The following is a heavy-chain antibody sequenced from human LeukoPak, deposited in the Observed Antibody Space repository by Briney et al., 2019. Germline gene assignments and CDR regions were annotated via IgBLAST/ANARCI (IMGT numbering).Heavy chain of an antibody. CDR3: PSLCGGSSAY. CDR2: IFSDGNT. J-gene: IGHJ4*02. CDR1: GFAVSTNC. Sequence: GGSLRHSCAVSGFAVSTNCMNWVRQAPGKGLEWVSVIFSDGNTYYADSVKGRFTISRDNSKNTLYLHMNSLIAEDTAVYYCPSLCGGSSAYWGQGTLVTVSS. V-gene: IGHV3-66*01. D-gene: IGHD6-19*01.